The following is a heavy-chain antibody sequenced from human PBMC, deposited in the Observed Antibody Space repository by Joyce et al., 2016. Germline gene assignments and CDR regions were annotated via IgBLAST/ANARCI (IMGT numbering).Heavy chain of an antibody. CDR2: VDPGDSDT. V-gene: IGHV5-51*01. Sequence: EVQLVQSGAEVRKAGESLKISCKASGYTFANFDIAWVRQGPEKGLEWVGLVDPGDSDTRYIPSLEGQVTMSVDKSTNPAYLQWTSLKASDSATYFCARREEAIVGRFCFDYWGRGTLVTVSS. CDR1: GYTFANFD. CDR3: ARREEAIVGRFCFDY. D-gene: IGHD2/OR15-2a*01. J-gene: IGHJ4*02.